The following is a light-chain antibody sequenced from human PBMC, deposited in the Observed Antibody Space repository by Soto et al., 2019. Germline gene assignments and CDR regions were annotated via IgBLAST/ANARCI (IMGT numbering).Light chain of an antibody. Sequence: QSVLTQPPSVSEAPRQRVTISCCGSSSNIGNNAVNWYQQLPGKAPKLLIYYDDLLPSGVSDRFSGSKSGTSASLAISGLQSEDEADYYCAAWDDSLNAHVVFGGGTKLTVL. V-gene: IGLV1-36*01. J-gene: IGLJ2*01. CDR1: SSNIGNNA. CDR3: AAWDDSLNAHVV. CDR2: YDD.